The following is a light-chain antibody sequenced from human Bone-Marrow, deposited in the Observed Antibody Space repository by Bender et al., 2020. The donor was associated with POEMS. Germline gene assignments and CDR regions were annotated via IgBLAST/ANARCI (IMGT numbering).Light chain of an antibody. CDR2: DVS. Sequence: QSALTQPRSVSGSPGQSVTISCTGTSSDVGGYNYVSWYQHHPGKDPKLMIYDVSKRPSGVSNRFSGSKSGNTASLTISGLQAEDEADYYCCSYAGIFSLVFGPGTKVTVL. CDR1: SSDVGGYNY. V-gene: IGLV2-11*01. J-gene: IGLJ1*01. CDR3: CSYAGIFSLV.